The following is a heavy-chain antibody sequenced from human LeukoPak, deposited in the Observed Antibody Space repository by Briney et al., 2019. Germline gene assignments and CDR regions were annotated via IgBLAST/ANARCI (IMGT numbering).Heavy chain of an antibody. J-gene: IGHJ4*02. Sequence: VGSLRLSCAASGFTFSSYWMHWVRQAPGKGLVWVSRINSDGSSTSYAYSVKGRFTISRDNAKNTLYLQMNSLRAEDTAVYYCASPPSGWTSGYWGQGTLVTVSS. CDR3: ASPPSGWTSGY. CDR2: INSDGSST. CDR1: GFTFSSYW. D-gene: IGHD2-15*01. V-gene: IGHV3-74*01.